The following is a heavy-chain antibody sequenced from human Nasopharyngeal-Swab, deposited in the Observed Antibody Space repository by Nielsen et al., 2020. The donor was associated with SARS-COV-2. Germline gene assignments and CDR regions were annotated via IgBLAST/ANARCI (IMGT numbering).Heavy chain of an antibody. CDR1: GFTFGNYW. D-gene: IGHD4-17*01. CDR2: IKQDGGEK. Sequence: GESLKISCAAFGFTFGNYWMSWVRQAPGKRLEWVANIKQDGGEKNYVDSVKGRFTISRDNAKNSLYLQMNTLRAEDTAVYYCVRDVIATVTTPPDYWGQGTLVTVSS. V-gene: IGHV3-7*01. J-gene: IGHJ4*02. CDR3: VRDVIATVTTPPDY.